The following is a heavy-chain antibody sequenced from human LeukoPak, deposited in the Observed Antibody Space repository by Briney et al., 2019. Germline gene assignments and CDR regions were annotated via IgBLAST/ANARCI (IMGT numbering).Heavy chain of an antibody. CDR1: GYTFTIYY. Sequence: ASVKLSCKASGYTFTIYYMHWVRQAPGQGLEWMGIINPSGGSTSYAQKFQGRVTMTRDMSTSTVYMELSSLRSEDTAVYYCARRLTGYKGGLDYWGQGTLVTVSS. J-gene: IGHJ4*02. V-gene: IGHV1-46*01. CDR2: INPSGGST. CDR3: ARRLTGYKGGLDY. D-gene: IGHD3-9*01.